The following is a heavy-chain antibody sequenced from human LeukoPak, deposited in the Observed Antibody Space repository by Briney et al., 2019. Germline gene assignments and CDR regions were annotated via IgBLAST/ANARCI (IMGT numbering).Heavy chain of an antibody. Sequence: PGGSLRLSCAASGFTFSSYSMNWVRQAPGKGLEWVSSISSSSSYIYYADSVKGRFTISRDNAKKSLYLQMNSLRAEDTAVYYCARSGVYGSGNYYTYKFWGQGTLVTVSS. D-gene: IGHD3-10*01. CDR2: ISSSSSYI. V-gene: IGHV3-21*01. CDR1: GFTFSSYS. CDR3: ARSGVYGSGNYYTYKF. J-gene: IGHJ4*02.